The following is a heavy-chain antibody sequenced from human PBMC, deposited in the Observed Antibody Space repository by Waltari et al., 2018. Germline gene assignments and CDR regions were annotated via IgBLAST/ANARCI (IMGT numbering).Heavy chain of an antibody. V-gene: IGHV4-4*07. Sequence: QVQLQASGPGLVKPSETLSLTCTVSGGSISSYYWSWIRQPAGKGLEWIGRIYTRGRTNHNPYLKSRVTMSVDTSKNQFSLKLSSVTAADTAMYYCARDLVMIVVSKGFDPWGQGTLVTVSS. J-gene: IGHJ5*02. CDR1: GGSISSYY. D-gene: IGHD3-22*01. CDR3: ARDLVMIVVSKGFDP. CDR2: IYTRGRT.